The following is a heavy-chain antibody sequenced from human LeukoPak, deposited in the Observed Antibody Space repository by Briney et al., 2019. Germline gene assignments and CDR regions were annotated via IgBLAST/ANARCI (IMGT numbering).Heavy chain of an antibody. V-gene: IGHV3-48*01. J-gene: IGHJ4*02. CDR1: GFTFSSYG. D-gene: IGHD3-22*01. Sequence: PGGSLRLSCAASGFTFSSYGMHWVRQAPGKGLEWVSYISSSSSTIYYADSVKGRFTISRDNAKNSLYLQMNSLRAEDTAVYYCARAGPYYDSSGYYHFLDYWGQGTLVTVSS. CDR2: ISSSSSTI. CDR3: ARAGPYYDSSGYYHFLDY.